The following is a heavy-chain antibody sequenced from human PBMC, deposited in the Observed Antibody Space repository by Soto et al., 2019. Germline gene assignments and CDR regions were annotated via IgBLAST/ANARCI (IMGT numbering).Heavy chain of an antibody. CDR3: ARSEEDSDYYYYGLDV. CDR2: TYYRSRWYS. V-gene: IGHV6-1*01. Sequence: PSQTLSLTCVISVDSVSSSSVAWNWVRQSPSRGLEWLGRTYYRSRWYSDFAVSVRGRIVINADTSKNQFSLQLNSVTPEDTAVYFCARSEEDSDYYYYGLDVWGQGTTVTVSS. D-gene: IGHD2-15*01. J-gene: IGHJ6*02. CDR1: VDSVSSSSVA.